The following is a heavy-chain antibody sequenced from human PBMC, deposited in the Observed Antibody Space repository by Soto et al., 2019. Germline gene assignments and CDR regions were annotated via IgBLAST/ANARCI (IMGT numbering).Heavy chain of an antibody. D-gene: IGHD3-3*01. CDR1: GFTFSSYS. CDR2: ISSSSSSTI. V-gene: IGHV3-48*02. J-gene: IGHJ4*02. CDR3: AGYYDFWSGPQPSDY. Sequence: PGGSLRLSCAASGFTFSSYSMNWVRRAPGKGLEWVSYISSSSSSTIYYADSVKGRFTISRDNAKNSLYLQMNSLRDEDTAVYYCAGYYDFWSGPQPSDYWGQGTLVTVSS.